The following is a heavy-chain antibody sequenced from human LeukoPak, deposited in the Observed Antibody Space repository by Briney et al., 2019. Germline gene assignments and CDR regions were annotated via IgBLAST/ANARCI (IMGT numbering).Heavy chain of an antibody. Sequence: ASVKVSCKASGYTFTGYYIHWVRQAPGQGLEWMGWINSNSGGTNYAQKFQGRVSVTRDTSISTVYMELSRLRYDDTAVYYCARDLATLATPYFDYWGQGTLVTVSS. CDR2: INSNSGGT. J-gene: IGHJ4*02. CDR1: GYTFTGYY. D-gene: IGHD4-23*01. CDR3: ARDLATLATPYFDY. V-gene: IGHV1-2*02.